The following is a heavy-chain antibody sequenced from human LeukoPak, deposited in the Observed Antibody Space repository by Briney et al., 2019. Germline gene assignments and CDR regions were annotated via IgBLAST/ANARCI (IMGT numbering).Heavy chain of an antibody. J-gene: IGHJ4*02. V-gene: IGHV4-59*01. CDR2: IHYSGST. D-gene: IGHD7-27*01. Sequence: SETLSLTCSVSGGSTSSYYWNWIRQPPGKGLEWIGYIHYSGSTNYNPSLKSRVTISVDTSKYQFSLKLRSVTAADTAVYYCARGFWGSYFDYWGQGIPVTVSS. CDR3: ARGFWGSYFDY. CDR1: GGSTSSYY.